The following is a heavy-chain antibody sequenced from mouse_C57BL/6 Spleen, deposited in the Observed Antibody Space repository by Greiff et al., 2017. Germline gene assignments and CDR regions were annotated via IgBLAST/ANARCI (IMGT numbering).Heavy chain of an antibody. CDR2: IEPSDSYT. D-gene: IGHD2-12*01. CDR3: ARSDVVTIVDAWFAY. Sequence: QVQLQQPGAELVMPGASVKLSCKASGYTFTSYWMHWVKQRPGQGLEWIGEIEPSDSYTNYNQKFKGKSTLTVDKSSSTAYMQLSSLTSEDSAVYYCARSDVVTIVDAWFAYWGQGTLVTVSA. CDR1: GYTFTSYW. V-gene: IGHV1-69*01. J-gene: IGHJ3*01.